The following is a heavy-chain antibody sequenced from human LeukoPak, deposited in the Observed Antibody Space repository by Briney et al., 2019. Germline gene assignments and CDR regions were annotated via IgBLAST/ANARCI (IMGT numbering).Heavy chain of an antibody. D-gene: IGHD3-22*01. CDR3: ARVVRTYYYDSSGYGFDY. CDR1: GYTFTGYY. J-gene: IGHJ4*02. Sequence: ASVKVSCKASGYTFTGYYMHWVRQAPGQGLEWMGWINPNSGGTNYAQKFQGWVTMTRDTSISTAYMELSRLRSDDTAVYYCARVVRTYYYDSSGYGFDYWGQGTLVTVSS. V-gene: IGHV1-2*04. CDR2: INPNSGGT.